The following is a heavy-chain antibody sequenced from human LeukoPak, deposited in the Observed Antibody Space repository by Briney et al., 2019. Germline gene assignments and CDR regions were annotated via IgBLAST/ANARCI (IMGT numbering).Heavy chain of an antibody. V-gene: IGHV5-51*01. CDR2: IYPGDSDT. CDR1: GYSFTSYW. J-gene: IGHJ4*02. CDR3: ARLPLQVGPLDF. Sequence: GESLKISCKGSGYSFTSYWIGWVRQMPGKGLEWMGIIYPGDSDTRYSPSFQGQVTLSADKSITTAYLHWSRLKVSDTAMYYRARLPLQVGPLDFWGQGTLVTVSS.